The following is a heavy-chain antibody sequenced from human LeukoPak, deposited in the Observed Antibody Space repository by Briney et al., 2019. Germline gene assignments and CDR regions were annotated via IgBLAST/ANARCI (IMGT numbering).Heavy chain of an antibody. Sequence: GGSLRLSCAASGFTVSSNYMSWVRQAPGRGLEWVSVIYSGGSTYYADSVKGRFTISRDNSKNTLYLQMNSLRAEDTAVYYCARDARDPQLGVFPSDPWGQGTLVTVSS. V-gene: IGHV3-53*01. D-gene: IGHD3-10*01. CDR1: GFTVSSNY. J-gene: IGHJ5*02. CDR2: IYSGGST. CDR3: ARDARDPQLGVFPSDP.